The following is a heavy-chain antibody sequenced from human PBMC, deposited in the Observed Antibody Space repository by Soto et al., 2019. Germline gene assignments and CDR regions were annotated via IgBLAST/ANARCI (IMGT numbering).Heavy chain of an antibody. V-gene: IGHV4-31*03. CDR2: IYCNGVT. D-gene: IGHD6-6*01. Sequence: PSETLSLTCSVSGGSMNNGGYYWSRMGQRPGKGLEWIGNIYCNGVTYYNPALKSRLTISVDTSKTQFSMNLTSVTAADTAVYYCARRGGSSSRYYYYALDVWGQGPTVTSP. J-gene: IGHJ6*02. CDR3: ARRGGSSSRYYYYALDV. CDR1: GGSMNNGGYY.